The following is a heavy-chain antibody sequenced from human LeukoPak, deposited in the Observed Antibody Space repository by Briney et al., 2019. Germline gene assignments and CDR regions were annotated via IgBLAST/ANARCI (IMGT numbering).Heavy chain of an antibody. CDR3: ARDGGGSYFIRRYYYYYMDV. Sequence: ASVKVSCKASGYTFTGYYMHWVRQAPGQGLEWMGWINPNSGGTNYAQKFQGRVTMTRDTSISTAYMELSRLRSDDTAVYYCARDGGGSYFIRRYYYYYMDVWGKGTTVTVSS. J-gene: IGHJ6*03. D-gene: IGHD1-26*01. CDR2: INPNSGGT. V-gene: IGHV1-2*02. CDR1: GYTFTGYY.